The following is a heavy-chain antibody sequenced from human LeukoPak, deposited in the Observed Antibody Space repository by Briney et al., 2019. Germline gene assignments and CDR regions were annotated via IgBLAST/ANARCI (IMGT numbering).Heavy chain of an antibody. D-gene: IGHD3-9*01. CDR3: ARDHILTGEFDY. CDR1: GGSISSDY. Sequence: PSETLSLTCTVSGGSISSDYWSWVRQPPGKGLEWIGYIYYSGSTYFNPSLKSRVTIAVDTSKNQFSLKLNSVTAADTAVYYCARDHILTGEFDYWGQGTLVTVSS. V-gene: IGHV4-59*12. CDR2: IYYSGST. J-gene: IGHJ4*02.